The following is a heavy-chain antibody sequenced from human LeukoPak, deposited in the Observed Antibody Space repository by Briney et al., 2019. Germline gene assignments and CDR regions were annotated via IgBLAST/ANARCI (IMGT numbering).Heavy chain of an antibody. J-gene: IGHJ3*02. CDR3: ARPRAPSAYDALDI. CDR2: ISGSGGST. V-gene: IGHV3-23*01. Sequence: QTGGSLRLSCAASRFTFSNFAMSWVRQAPGKGLEWVSAISGSGGSTYYADSVKGRFTISRDNSKNALFLQMNSLRAEDTALYYCARPRAPSAYDALDIWGQGTMVTVSS. CDR1: RFTFSNFA.